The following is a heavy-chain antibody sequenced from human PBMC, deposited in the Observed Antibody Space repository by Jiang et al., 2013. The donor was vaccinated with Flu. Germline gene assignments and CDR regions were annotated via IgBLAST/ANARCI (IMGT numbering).Heavy chain of an antibody. J-gene: IGHJ6*02. CDR1: GYTFTGYY. CDR3: ARVWIYCSGGSCYSGNYYYYYGMDV. Sequence: GAEVKKPGASVKVSCKASGYTFTGYYMHWVRQAPGQGLEWMGWINPNSGGTNYAQKFQGRVTMTRDTSISTAYMELSRLRSDDTAVYHCARVWIYCSGGSCYSGNYYYYYGMDVWGQGTTVTVSS. D-gene: IGHD2-15*01. V-gene: IGHV1-2*02. CDR2: INPNSGGT.